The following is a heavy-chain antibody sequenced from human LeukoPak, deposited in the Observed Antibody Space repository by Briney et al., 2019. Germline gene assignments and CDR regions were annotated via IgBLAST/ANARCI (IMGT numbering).Heavy chain of an antibody. D-gene: IGHD6-19*01. CDR3: ARSFRVAGTGNWFDP. V-gene: IGHV4-39*07. CDR2: IYYSGST. CDR1: GGSISSSSYY. J-gene: IGHJ5*02. Sequence: PSETLSLTCTVSGGSISSSSYYWGWIRQPPGKGLEWIGSIYYSGSTYYNPSLKSRVTISVDTSKNQFSLKLSSVTAADTAVYYCARSFRVAGTGNWFDPWGQGTLVTVSS.